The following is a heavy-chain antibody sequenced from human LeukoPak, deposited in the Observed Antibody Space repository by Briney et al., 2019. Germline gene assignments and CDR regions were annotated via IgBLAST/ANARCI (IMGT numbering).Heavy chain of an antibody. D-gene: IGHD4-23*01. V-gene: IGHV3-48*03. J-gene: IGHJ4*02. CDR2: ISSSGSTI. CDR1: GFTFSSYE. CDR3: AREKRWSYFDY. Sequence: GGSLRLSCAASGFTFSSYEMNWVRQAPGKGLEWVSYISSSGSTIYYADSVKGRFTISRDNAKNSLYLQMNSLRAEDTAVYYCAREKRWSYFDYWGQGTLVTVSS.